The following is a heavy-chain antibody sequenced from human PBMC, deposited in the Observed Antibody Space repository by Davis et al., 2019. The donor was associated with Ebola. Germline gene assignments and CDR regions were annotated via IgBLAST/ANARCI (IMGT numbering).Heavy chain of an antibody. CDR1: GFTFSGYA. J-gene: IGHJ6*02. D-gene: IGHD1-26*01. Sequence: GESLKISCAASGFTFSGYAMSWVRQAPGKGLEWVSAISGSGGSTYYADSVKGRFTISRDNSKNTLYLQMNSLRAEDTAVYYCANWGSGSYYLYYGMDVWGQGTTVTVSS. V-gene: IGHV3-23*01. CDR2: ISGSGGST. CDR3: ANWGSGSYYLYYGMDV.